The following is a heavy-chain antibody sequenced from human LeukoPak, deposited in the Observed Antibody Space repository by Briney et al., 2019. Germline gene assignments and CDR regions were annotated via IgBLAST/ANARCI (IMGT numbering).Heavy chain of an antibody. CDR2: IYYSGST. V-gene: IGHV4-39*01. D-gene: IGHD4/OR15-4a*01. Sequence: PSETLSLTCTVSGGSNSSSSYYWGWIRQPPGKGLEWIGRIYYSGSTYYNPSLKSRVTISVDTSKNQFSLKLSSVTAADTAVYYCASLYGGPPGFYYYYMDVWGKGTTVTVSS. CDR3: ASLYGGPPGFYYYYMDV. CDR1: GGSNSSSSYY. J-gene: IGHJ6*03.